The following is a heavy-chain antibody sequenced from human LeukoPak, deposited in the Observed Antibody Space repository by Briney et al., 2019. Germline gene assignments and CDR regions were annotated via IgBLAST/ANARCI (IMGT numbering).Heavy chain of an antibody. V-gene: IGHV3-30*02. CDR3: ARAGRKSRGVDIVRKKETDYYYMDV. CDR2: IRYDGSNK. Sequence: GGSLRLSCAASGFTFSSYAMHWVRQAPGKGLEWVALIRYDGSNKYYVDSVKGRFTISRDNAKNSLYLQMNSLRAEDTAVYYCARAGRKSRGVDIVRKKETDYYYMDVWGKGTTVTVSS. J-gene: IGHJ6*03. D-gene: IGHD2-15*01. CDR1: GFTFSSYA.